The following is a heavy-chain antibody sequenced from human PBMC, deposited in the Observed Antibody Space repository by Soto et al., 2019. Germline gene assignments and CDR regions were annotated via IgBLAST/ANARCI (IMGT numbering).Heavy chain of an antibody. CDR3: ARDARFLVTGMDV. D-gene: IGHD3-3*01. J-gene: IGHJ6*02. Sequence: QVQLQESGPGLVKPSQTLSLTCTVSGGSISSGGYYWSWIRQHPGKGLEWIGYIYYSGSTYYNPSLKCRVTISVDTSKNQFSLKLSSVTAADTAVYYCARDARFLVTGMDVWGQGTTVTVSS. V-gene: IGHV4-31*03. CDR2: IYYSGST. CDR1: GGSISSGGYY.